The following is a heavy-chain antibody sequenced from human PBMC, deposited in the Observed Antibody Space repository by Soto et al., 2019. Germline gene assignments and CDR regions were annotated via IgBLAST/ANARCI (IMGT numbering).Heavy chain of an antibody. V-gene: IGHV1-69*05. J-gene: IGHJ4*02. Sequence: SVKVSCKASGGTFSSYAISWVRQAPGQGLEWMGGIILIFGTPNYAQKFQGRVTITRDTSASTAYMELSSLRSEDTAVYYCARGERYYYDSSGYFGFDYWGQGTLVTVSS. CDR1: GGTFSSYA. CDR3: ARGERYYYDSSGYFGFDY. CDR2: IILIFGTP. D-gene: IGHD3-22*01.